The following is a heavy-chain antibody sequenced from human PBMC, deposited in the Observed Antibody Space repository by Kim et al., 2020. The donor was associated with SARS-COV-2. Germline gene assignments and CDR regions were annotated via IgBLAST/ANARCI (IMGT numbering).Heavy chain of an antibody. J-gene: IGHJ2*01. D-gene: IGHD2-15*01. CDR3: ARVGLQDCSGGSCYPVLTFDL. V-gene: IGHV1-46*01. CDR1: GYTFTSYY. CDR2: INPSGGST. Sequence: ASVKVSCKASGYTFTSYYMHWVRQAPGQGLEWMGIINPSGGSTSYAQKFQGRVTMTRDTSTSTVYMELSSLRSEDTAVYYCARVGLQDCSGGSCYPVLTFDLWGRGTLVTVSS.